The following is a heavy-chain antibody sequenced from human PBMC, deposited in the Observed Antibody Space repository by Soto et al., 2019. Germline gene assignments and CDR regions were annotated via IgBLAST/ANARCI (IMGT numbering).Heavy chain of an antibody. CDR2: IGTAGDT. Sequence: GGSLRLSCAASGFTFSSYDMHWVRQATGKGLEWVSDIGTAGDTYYPGSVKCRFTISRENAMNSLYLQMNSLRAGDTSVYYCARATFGELFSDAFDIWGQGTMVTVSS. J-gene: IGHJ3*02. V-gene: IGHV3-13*01. CDR3: ARATFGELFSDAFDI. D-gene: IGHD3-10*02. CDR1: GFTFSSYD.